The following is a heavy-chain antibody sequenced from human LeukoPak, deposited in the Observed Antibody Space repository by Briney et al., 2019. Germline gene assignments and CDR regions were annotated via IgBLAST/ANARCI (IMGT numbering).Heavy chain of an antibody. D-gene: IGHD4-17*01. CDR3: YGDYRPGGV. CDR2: ISSSGSTI. Sequence: GGSLRLSCAASGFTFSSYSMSWIRQAPGEGLEWVSYISSSGSTIYYADSVKGRFTISRDNAKNSLYLQMNSLRAEDTAVYYCYGDYRPGGVWGQGTLVTVSS. J-gene: IGHJ4*02. V-gene: IGHV3-48*04. CDR1: GFTFSSYS.